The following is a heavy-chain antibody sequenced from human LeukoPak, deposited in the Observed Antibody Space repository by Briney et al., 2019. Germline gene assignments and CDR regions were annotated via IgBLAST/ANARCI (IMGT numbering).Heavy chain of an antibody. V-gene: IGHV3-30*18. CDR2: ISYDGSNK. Sequence: GGSLRLSCAASGFTFSSYGMHWVRQAPGKGLEWVAVISYDGSNKYYADSVKGRFTISRDNSKNTLYLQMNSLRAEDAAAYYCAKAARSYYYYYYMDVWGKGTTVTVSS. D-gene: IGHD6-6*01. CDR3: AKAARSYYYYYYMDV. CDR1: GFTFSSYG. J-gene: IGHJ6*03.